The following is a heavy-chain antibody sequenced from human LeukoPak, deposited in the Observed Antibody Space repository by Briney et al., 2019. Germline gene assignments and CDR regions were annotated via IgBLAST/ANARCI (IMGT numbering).Heavy chain of an antibody. CDR3: ASTTYYYDSSGYLSFYFDY. CDR2: IIPIFGTA. V-gene: IGHV1-69*13. Sequence: SVKVSCKASGGTFSGYAISWVRQAPGQGLEWMGGIIPIFGTANYAQKFQGRVTITADESTSTAYMELSSLRSEDTAVYYCASTTYYYDSSGYLSFYFDYWGQGTLVTVSS. D-gene: IGHD3-22*01. CDR1: GGTFSGYA. J-gene: IGHJ4*02.